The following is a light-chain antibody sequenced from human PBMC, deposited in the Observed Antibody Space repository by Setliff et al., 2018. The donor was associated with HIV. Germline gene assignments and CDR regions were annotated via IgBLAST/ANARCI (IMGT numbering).Light chain of an antibody. V-gene: IGLV2-14*01. CDR3: CSYTSTSARV. CDR2: EVR. J-gene: IGLJ1*01. Sequence: QSVLAQPASVSGSPGQSITISCTGTSRDVGGYNYVSWYQQHPGKAPKLIIYEVRNRPSGVSSRFSGSKSGNTASLTISGLRPEDEGDYFCCSYTSTSARVFGTGTRSPS. CDR1: SRDVGGYNY.